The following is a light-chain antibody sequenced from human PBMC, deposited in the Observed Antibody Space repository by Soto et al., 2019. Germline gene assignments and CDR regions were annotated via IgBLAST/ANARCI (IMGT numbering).Light chain of an antibody. Sequence: DIQMTQSPSSLSASVGDRVTITCRASQSIGSSLNWYQQKPGKAPKLLIYAASSLQSGVPSRFSGSGSGTDFTLTISSLQPEHFATYYCQQSYSTPRTFGGGTKVEIK. J-gene: IGKJ4*01. V-gene: IGKV1-39*01. CDR2: AAS. CDR1: QSIGSS. CDR3: QQSYSTPRT.